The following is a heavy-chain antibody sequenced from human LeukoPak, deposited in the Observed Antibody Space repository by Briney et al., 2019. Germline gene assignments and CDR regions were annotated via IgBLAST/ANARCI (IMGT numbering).Heavy chain of an antibody. V-gene: IGHV3-66*01. CDR3: ARGGAAAARKRGIDY. CDR1: GFTVSGNS. J-gene: IGHJ4*02. Sequence: GRSLRLSCAASGFTVSGNSMSWVRQAPGKGLEWVSVIYSGGITNYADSVKGRFTISRDSSKNTVSLQMNSLRAEDTAVYYCARGGAAAARKRGIDYWGQGTLVTVSS. CDR2: IYSGGIT. D-gene: IGHD6-13*01.